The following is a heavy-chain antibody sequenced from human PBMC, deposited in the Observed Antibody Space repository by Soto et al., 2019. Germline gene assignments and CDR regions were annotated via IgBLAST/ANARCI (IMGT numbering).Heavy chain of an antibody. D-gene: IGHD2-21*02. CDR2: IRYSGRT. CDR3: AIAYCGGDCDLASFEY. Sequence: QVQLQESGPGLVKPSETLSLTCTVSGGSISTYYWSWIRKSPGKGLVWIGHIRYSGRTNYNPSLNPSLKGRANISAYTSKNQFSLKLSSVTAADTAVYYCAIAYCGGDCDLASFEYWGLGTLVTVSS. J-gene: IGHJ4*02. V-gene: IGHV4-59*08. CDR1: GGSISTYY.